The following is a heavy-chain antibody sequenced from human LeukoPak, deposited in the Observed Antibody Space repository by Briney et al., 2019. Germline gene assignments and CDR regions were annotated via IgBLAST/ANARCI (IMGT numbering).Heavy chain of an antibody. CDR1: GFTFSSYA. V-gene: IGHV3-30-3*01. J-gene: IGHJ4*02. D-gene: IGHD2-15*01. Sequence: GGSLRLSCAASGFTFSSYAMHWVRQAPGKGLEWVAVISYDGSNKYYADSVKGRFTISRDNSKNTLYLQMNSLRAEDTAVYYCARGACSGGSCYSNVPYFDYWGQGTLVTVSS. CDR2: ISYDGSNK. CDR3: ARGACSGGSCYSNVPYFDY.